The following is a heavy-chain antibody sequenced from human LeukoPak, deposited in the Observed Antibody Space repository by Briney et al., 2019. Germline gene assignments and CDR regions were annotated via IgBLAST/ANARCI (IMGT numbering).Heavy chain of an antibody. Sequence: EASVKVSCKASGYTFTGYYMHWVRQAPGQGLEWMGWINLNSGGTIYAQKFQGRVTMTEDTSTDTAYMELSSLRSEDTAVYYCATNAYYGSGCYYNFLYYFDYWGQGTLVTVSS. D-gene: IGHD3-10*01. J-gene: IGHJ4*02. CDR2: INLNSGGT. CDR1: GYTFTGYY. CDR3: ATNAYYGSGCYYNFLYYFDY. V-gene: IGHV1-2*02.